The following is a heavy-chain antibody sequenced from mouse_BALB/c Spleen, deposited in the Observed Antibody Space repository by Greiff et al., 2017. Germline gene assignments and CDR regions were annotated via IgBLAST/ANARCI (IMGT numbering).Heavy chain of an antibody. Sequence: QVQLQQSGAELMKPGASVKISCKATGYTFSSYWIEWVKQRPGQGLEWIGVINPGSGGTNYNEKFKGKATLTADKSSSNAYMQLSSLTSDDSAVYFCARPFRQLGLRYAMDYWGQGTSVTVSS. V-gene: IGHV1-54*01. CDR2: INPGSGGT. J-gene: IGHJ4*01. D-gene: IGHD3-2*01. CDR1: GYTFSSYW. CDR3: ARPFRQLGLRYAMDY.